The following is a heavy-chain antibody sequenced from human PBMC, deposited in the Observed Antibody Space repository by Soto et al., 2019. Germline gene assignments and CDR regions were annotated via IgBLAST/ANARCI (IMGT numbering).Heavy chain of an antibody. Sequence: QVQLVQSGAEVKKPGSSVKGSCKASGGPFSSYAISWVRQAPGQGLEWMGGIIPIFGTANYAQKFHGRVTITADESTSTAYMELSSLRSEDTAVYYCASGPSYYDSSGPQPDYWGQGTLVTVYS. CDR3: ASGPSYYDSSGPQPDY. V-gene: IGHV1-69*01. D-gene: IGHD3-22*01. CDR2: IIPIFGTA. CDR1: GGPFSSYA. J-gene: IGHJ4*02.